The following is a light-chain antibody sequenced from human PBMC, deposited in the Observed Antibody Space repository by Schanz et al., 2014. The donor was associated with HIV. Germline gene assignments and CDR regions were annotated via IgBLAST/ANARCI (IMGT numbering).Light chain of an antibody. CDR2: GNN. J-gene: IGLJ1*01. CDR1: SSNIGAGYD. CDR3: QSYDSSLSGPYL. Sequence: QSVLTQPPSVSGAPGQRVTISCAGSSSNIGAGYDVHWYHHLPGSAPKLLISGNNNRPSGVPDRFSGSKSGTSASLAITGLQAEDEADYYCQSYDSSLSGPYLFGTGTKLTVL. V-gene: IGLV1-40*01.